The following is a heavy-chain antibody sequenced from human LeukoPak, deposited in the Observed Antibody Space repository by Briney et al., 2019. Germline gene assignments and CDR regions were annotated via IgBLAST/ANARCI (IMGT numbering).Heavy chain of an antibody. CDR1: GGTSSSYA. J-gene: IGHJ6*03. CDR2: IIPIFGTA. CDR3: ARGHIVGATYYYYYMDV. V-gene: IGHV1-69*05. D-gene: IGHD1-26*01. Sequence: SVRVSCEASGGTSSSYAISWVRQAPGQGLEWMGGIIPIFGTANYAQKFQGRVTITTDESTSKAYMELSSLRSEDTTVYYCARGHIVGATYYYYYMDVWGKGTTVTVSS.